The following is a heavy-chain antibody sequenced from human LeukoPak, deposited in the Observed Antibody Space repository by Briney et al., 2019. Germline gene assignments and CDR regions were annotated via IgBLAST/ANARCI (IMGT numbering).Heavy chain of an antibody. CDR2: IYSGGST. CDR1: GFTVSSNY. V-gene: IGHV3-53*01. J-gene: IGHJ1*01. D-gene: IGHD6-13*01. CDR3: AGEDSSSWYRSGYFQH. Sequence: GGSLRLSCAASGFTVSSNYMSWVRQAPGKGLEWVSVIYSGGSTYYADSVKGRFTISRDNSKNTLYLQMNSLRAEDTAVYYCAGEDSSSWYRSGYFQHWGQGTLVTVSS.